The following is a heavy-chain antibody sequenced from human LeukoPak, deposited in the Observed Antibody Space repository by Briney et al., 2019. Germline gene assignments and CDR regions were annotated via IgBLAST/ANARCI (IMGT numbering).Heavy chain of an antibody. CDR2: ISTSSSYI. Sequence: GGSLRLSCAASGFTFSSYCMNWVRQAPGKGLEWVSFISTSSSYIHYADSVKGRFTISRDNAKNSLYLQMNSLRAEDTAVYYCARALQLWFDYWGQGTLVTVSS. CDR3: ARALQLWFDY. CDR1: GFTFSSYC. J-gene: IGHJ4*02. D-gene: IGHD5-18*01. V-gene: IGHV3-21*01.